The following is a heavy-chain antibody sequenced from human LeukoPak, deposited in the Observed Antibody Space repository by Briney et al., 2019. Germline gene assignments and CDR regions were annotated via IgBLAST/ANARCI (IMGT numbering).Heavy chain of an antibody. Sequence: GGSLRLSCAASGFTFSSSWMHWVRQAPGKGLVWVSRINTDGRTTTYADSVKGRFTISRDNAKSTVYLQMNSLRPEDTALYYRAKPLGSQDYWGQGTLVTVSS. V-gene: IGHV3-74*01. D-gene: IGHD1-14*01. CDR3: AKPLGSQDY. CDR1: GFTFSSSW. J-gene: IGHJ4*02. CDR2: INTDGRTT.